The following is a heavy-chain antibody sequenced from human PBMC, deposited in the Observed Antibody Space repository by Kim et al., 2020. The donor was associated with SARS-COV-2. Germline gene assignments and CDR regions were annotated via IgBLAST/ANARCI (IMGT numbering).Heavy chain of an antibody. J-gene: IGHJ4*02. Sequence: GGSLRLSCAASGFTFSSYAMSWVRQAPGKGLEWVSGISGSGATTYYADSVKGRFTISRDNSKNTLYLQMNGLRAEDTAVYYCAKDIVEVPAAHDYWGQGALVTVSS. CDR1: GFTFSSYA. CDR2: ISGSGATT. D-gene: IGHD2-2*01. V-gene: IGHV3-23*01. CDR3: AKDIVEVPAAHDY.